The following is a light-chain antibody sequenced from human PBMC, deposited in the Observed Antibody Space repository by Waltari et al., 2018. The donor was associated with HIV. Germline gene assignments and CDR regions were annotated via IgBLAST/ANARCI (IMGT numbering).Light chain of an antibody. CDR3: QSADYSGVWV. CDR1: TLARQY. CDR2: KES. J-gene: IGLJ3*02. V-gene: IGLV3-25*03. Sequence: YELTPATSVSVSPGQTDRITCYGETLARQYNYWYQQKPGQAAVVVIDKESERLSGFPERFSGASSGTTVTLTISGVQAEDEADYYCQSADYSGVWVFGGGTKLTVL.